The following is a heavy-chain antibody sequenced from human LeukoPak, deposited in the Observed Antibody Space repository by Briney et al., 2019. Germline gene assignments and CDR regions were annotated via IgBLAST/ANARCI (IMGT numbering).Heavy chain of an antibody. J-gene: IGHJ4*02. V-gene: IGHV3-30*03. CDR2: ISYDGSNK. Sequence: GGSLRLSCAASGFTFSSYGMHWVRQAPGKGLEWVAVISYDGSNKYYADSVKGRFTISRDNSKNTLYLQMNSLRAEDTAVYYCARQHYWGQGTLVTVSS. CDR3: ARQHY. CDR1: GFTFSSYG. D-gene: IGHD1-1*01.